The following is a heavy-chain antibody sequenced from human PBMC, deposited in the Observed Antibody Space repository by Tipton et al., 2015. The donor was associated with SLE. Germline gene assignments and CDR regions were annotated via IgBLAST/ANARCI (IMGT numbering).Heavy chain of an antibody. D-gene: IGHD1-26*01. J-gene: IGHJ4*02. CDR1: GGSFSGYY. CDR2: INHSGRT. CDR3: ARGWSYWAPFDY. Sequence: LRLSCAVYGGSFSGYYLRWIRQPPGKGLEWIGEINHSGRTNYNPSPKSRVTISVDTSKNQFSLKLSSVTAADTAVYYCARGWSYWAPFDYWGQGTLVTVSS. V-gene: IGHV4-34*01.